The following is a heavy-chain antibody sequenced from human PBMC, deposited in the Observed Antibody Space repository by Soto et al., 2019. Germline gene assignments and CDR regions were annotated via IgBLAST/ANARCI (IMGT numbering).Heavy chain of an antibody. Sequence: SVKVSCKASGGTFSSYAISWVRQAPGQGLEWMGGIIPIFGTADYAQKFQGRVTITADESTSTAYMELSSLRSEDTAVYYCASERVTGTTWRWFDPWGQGTLVTVSS. CDR2: IIPIFGTA. CDR1: GGTFSSYA. V-gene: IGHV1-69*13. CDR3: ASERVTGTTWRWFDP. J-gene: IGHJ5*02. D-gene: IGHD1-7*01.